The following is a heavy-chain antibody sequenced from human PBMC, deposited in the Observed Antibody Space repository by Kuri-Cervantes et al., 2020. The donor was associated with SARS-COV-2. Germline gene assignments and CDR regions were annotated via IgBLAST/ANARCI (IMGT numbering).Heavy chain of an antibody. J-gene: IGHJ6*03. CDR1: GFTFSSYS. CDR3: ARQGVSLRLLARGYYYYMDV. CDR2: ISSSSSYI. V-gene: IGHV3-21*01. D-gene: IGHD3-3*01. Sequence: GESLKISCAASGFTFSSYSMNWVRQAPGKGLEWVSSISSSSSYIYYADSVKGRFTISRDNAKNSLYLQMNSLRAEDTAVYYCARQGVSLRLLARGYYYYMDVWGKGTTVTVSS.